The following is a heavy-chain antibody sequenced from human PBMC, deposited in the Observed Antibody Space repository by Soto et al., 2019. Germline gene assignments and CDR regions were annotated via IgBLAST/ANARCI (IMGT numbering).Heavy chain of an antibody. V-gene: IGHV4-61*01. D-gene: IGHD6-19*01. Sequence: SETLSPTCTVSGESFSSGSYYWSWIRQPPGKGLEWIGYIYYSGSTNYNPSLKSRVTIPVDTSKNQFSLKLSSVTAADTAVYYCAGGIAVAGTRRDYWGQGTLVTVS. CDR1: GESFSSGSYY. J-gene: IGHJ4*02. CDR2: IYYSGST. CDR3: AGGIAVAGTRRDY.